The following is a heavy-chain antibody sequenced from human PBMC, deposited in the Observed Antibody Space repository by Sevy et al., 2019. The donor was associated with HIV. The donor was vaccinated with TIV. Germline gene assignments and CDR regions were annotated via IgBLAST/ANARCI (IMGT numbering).Heavy chain of an antibody. CDR3: ARHSIAARSWYFDL. Sequence: SETLSLTCTVSGASISNYYWSWIRQPPGKGLEWIAYLYYGGRTNYNPSLKSRVTISVDKSKNQFSLKLISVTAADTAVYYCARHSIAARSWYFDLWGRGTLLTVSS. CDR1: GASISNYY. CDR2: LYYGGRT. D-gene: IGHD6-6*01. V-gene: IGHV4-59*01. J-gene: IGHJ2*01.